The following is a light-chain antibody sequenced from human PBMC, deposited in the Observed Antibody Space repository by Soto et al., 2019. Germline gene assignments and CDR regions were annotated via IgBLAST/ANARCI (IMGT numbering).Light chain of an antibody. Sequence: EIVMTQSPATLSVSPGERVTLSCRASQSVSSNLAWYQQKPGQAPRLLIHGASTRATGIPARFRGSGSGTVFTLTISSLQSEDSAVYYCQQYQNWLPTVGGGTKEEIK. CDR1: QSVSSN. V-gene: IGKV3-15*01. CDR2: GAS. CDR3: QQYQNWLPT. J-gene: IGKJ4*01.